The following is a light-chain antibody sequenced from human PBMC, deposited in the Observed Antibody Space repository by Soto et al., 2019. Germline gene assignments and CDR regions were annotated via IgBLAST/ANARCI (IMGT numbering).Light chain of an antibody. CDR1: HDIKNF. Sequence: DIRMTQSPPSLSAFVGDKVTITCRASHDIKNFLAWYHQKAGEVPKLLMYDASTLQSGASSRFSGSGSGTIFTLTISSLQPEDVGSYYCQKYDSVPQTFDQGTKVEVK. CDR3: QKYDSVPQT. J-gene: IGKJ1*01. V-gene: IGKV1-27*01. CDR2: DAS.